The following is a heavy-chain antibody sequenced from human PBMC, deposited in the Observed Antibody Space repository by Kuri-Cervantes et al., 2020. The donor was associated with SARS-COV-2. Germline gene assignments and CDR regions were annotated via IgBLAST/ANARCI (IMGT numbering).Heavy chain of an antibody. Sequence: GESLKISCAASGFTFSSYAMHWVRQAPGKGLEWVGRIKSKTDGGTTDYAAPVKGRFTISRDDSKNMAYLQMNSLKTEDTAVYYCTTLIDYWGQGVLVTVSS. J-gene: IGHJ4*02. CDR2: IKSKTDGGTT. V-gene: IGHV3-15*01. CDR3: TTLIDY. CDR1: GFTFSSYA.